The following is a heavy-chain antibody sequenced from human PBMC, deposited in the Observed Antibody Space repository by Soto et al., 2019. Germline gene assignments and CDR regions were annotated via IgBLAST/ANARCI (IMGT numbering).Heavy chain of an antibody. CDR3: AGNPYVRGNYYFFDP. Sequence: SETLSLTCSVSGASIRSYFWSWVRQPAGQGLEWIGHIYIRGTTSYNPSLERRVTLSLDTSKNQVSLVVTSVTAADTAVYYCAGNPYVRGNYYFFDPWGPGTLVTVSS. CDR1: GASIRSYF. V-gene: IGHV4-4*07. J-gene: IGHJ5*02. CDR2: IYIRGTT. D-gene: IGHD3-22*01.